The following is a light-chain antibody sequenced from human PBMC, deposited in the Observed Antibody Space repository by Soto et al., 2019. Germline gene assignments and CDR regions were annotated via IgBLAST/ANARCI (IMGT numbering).Light chain of an antibody. Sequence: EIVLTQSPGTLSLSPGERATLSCRASQSVSSTSLAWYQQKAGQAPRLLMYGASSRATDIPDRFSGSGSGTDFTLTISRLEPADFAVYDCQQRSNWTITFGQGTRLEIK. J-gene: IGKJ5*01. CDR3: QQRSNWTIT. CDR1: QSVSSTS. CDR2: GAS. V-gene: IGKV3D-20*02.